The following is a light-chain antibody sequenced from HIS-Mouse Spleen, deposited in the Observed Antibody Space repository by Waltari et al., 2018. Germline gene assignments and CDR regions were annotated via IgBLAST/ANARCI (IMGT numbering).Light chain of an antibody. CDR1: ALPKKY. CDR2: EDS. V-gene: IGLV3-10*01. Sequence: SYELTQPPSVSVSPGQTARITCSGDALPKKYSYWYQQKSGQAPLLVIYEDSKRPSGISERFSGSNSGTIATLTISGAQVEDEADYYCYSTDSSGNHRVFGGGTKLTVL. J-gene: IGLJ2*01. CDR3: YSTDSSGNHRV.